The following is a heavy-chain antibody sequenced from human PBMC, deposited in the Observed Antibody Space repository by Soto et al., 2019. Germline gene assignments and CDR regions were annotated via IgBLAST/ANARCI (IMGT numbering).Heavy chain of an antibody. CDR2: IKQDGSEK. V-gene: IGHV3-7*01. J-gene: IGHJ3*02. D-gene: IGHD6-6*01. Sequence: GGSLRLSCAASGFTFSSYWMSWVRQAPGKGLEWVANIKQDGSEKYYVDSVKGRFTISRDNAKNSLYLQMNSLRAEDTAVYYGARGLAIAAGPEAFDIWGQGTMVTVSS. CDR1: GFTFSSYW. CDR3: ARGLAIAAGPEAFDI.